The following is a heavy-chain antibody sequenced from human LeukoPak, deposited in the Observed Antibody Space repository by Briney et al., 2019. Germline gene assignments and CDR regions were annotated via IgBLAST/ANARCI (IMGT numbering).Heavy chain of an antibody. V-gene: IGHV4-34*01. J-gene: IGHJ5*01. Sequence: SETLSLTCAVYGGSFSGYYWSWIRQPLGKGLEWIGEIDHSGSTNYNPSLKSRVTISVDTSKNQFSLKLSSMTAADTAVFYCARGPTLFSTSWFDSWGQGTLVTVSS. CDR1: GGSFSGYY. CDR3: ARGPTLFSTSWFDS. CDR2: IDHSGST. D-gene: IGHD2-2*01.